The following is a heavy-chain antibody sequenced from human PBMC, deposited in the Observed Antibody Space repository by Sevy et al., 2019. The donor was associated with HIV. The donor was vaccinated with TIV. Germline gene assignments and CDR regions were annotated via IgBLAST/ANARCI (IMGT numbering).Heavy chain of an antibody. V-gene: IGHV4-61*01. CDR1: GVSVTSDTYY. CDR2: VYHTGST. Sequence: SETLSLTCAVSGVSVTSDTYYWSWIRQPPGKGLEWIGYVYHTGSTNYSPSFKRRVTISIDTSKNQFSLRLFSVAAADTAMYYCAREPYFFDKSGYFWDYWGQGILVTVSS. J-gene: IGHJ4*02. D-gene: IGHD3-22*01. CDR3: AREPYFFDKSGYFWDY.